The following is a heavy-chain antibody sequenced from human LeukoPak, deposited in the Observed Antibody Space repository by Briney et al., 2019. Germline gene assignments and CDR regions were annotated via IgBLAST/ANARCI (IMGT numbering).Heavy chain of an antibody. Sequence: GGSLRLSCAASGFTFSSYAMHWVRQAPGKGLEWVAVISYDGSNKYYADSVKGRFTISRDNSKNTLYLQMNSLRAEDTAVYYCARALPEYEQQRIAHAFDIWGQGTMVTVSS. CDR1: GFTFSSYA. CDR3: ARALPEYEQQRIAHAFDI. CDR2: ISYDGSNK. J-gene: IGHJ3*02. D-gene: IGHD6-13*01. V-gene: IGHV3-30-3*01.